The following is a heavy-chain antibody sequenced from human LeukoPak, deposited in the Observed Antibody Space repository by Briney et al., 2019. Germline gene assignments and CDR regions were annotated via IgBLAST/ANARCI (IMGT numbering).Heavy chain of an antibody. CDR2: IYYSGST. CDR1: GGSVSSGSYY. Sequence: SETLSLTCTVSGGSVSSGSYYWSWIRQPPGKGLEWIGYIYYSGSTNYNPSLKSRVTISVDTSKNQFSLKLSSVTAADTAVYYWARGGYEQRLWPTPFDYWGQGTLVTVSS. J-gene: IGHJ4*02. D-gene: IGHD6-25*01. CDR3: ARGGYEQRLWPTPFDY. V-gene: IGHV4-61*01.